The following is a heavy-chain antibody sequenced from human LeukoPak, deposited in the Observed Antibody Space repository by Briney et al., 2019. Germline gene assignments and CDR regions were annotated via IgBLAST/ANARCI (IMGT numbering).Heavy chain of an antibody. CDR3: ARERRYYGSGSYYGY. J-gene: IGHJ4*02. Sequence: PSETLSLTCAVYGGSFSGYYWSWIRQPPGKGLEWIGEINHSGSTNYNPSLKSRVTMSVDTSKNQFSLKLSSVTAADTAVYYCARERRYYGSGSYYGYWGQGTLVTVSS. V-gene: IGHV4-34*01. CDR1: GGSFSGYY. CDR2: INHSGST. D-gene: IGHD3-10*01.